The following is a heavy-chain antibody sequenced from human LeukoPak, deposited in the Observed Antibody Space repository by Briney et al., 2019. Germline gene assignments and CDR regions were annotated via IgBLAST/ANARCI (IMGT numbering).Heavy chain of an antibody. CDR2: IILIFGTA. Sequence: EASVKVSCKASGGTFSSYAISWVRQAPGQGLEWMGGIILIFGTANYAQKFQGRVTITTDESTSTAYMERSSLRSEDTAVYYCARDLAIFGVVPLFSNWGQGTLVTVSS. D-gene: IGHD3-3*01. CDR3: ARDLAIFGVVPLFSN. CDR1: GGTFSSYA. J-gene: IGHJ4*02. V-gene: IGHV1-69*05.